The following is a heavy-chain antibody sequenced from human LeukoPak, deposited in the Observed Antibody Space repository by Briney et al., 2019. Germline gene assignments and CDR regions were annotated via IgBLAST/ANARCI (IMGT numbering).Heavy chain of an antibody. CDR3: ASHSSGWFG. Sequence: PGGSLRFSCATSGFAFNSYWMSWVRQAPGKRLEWVANIKPDGSEKYYVASVTGRFTISRDNAKNSLYLQMNSLRADDTAVYYCASHSSGWFGWGQGTLVTVSS. CDR2: IKPDGSEK. CDR1: GFAFNSYW. V-gene: IGHV3-7*01. D-gene: IGHD6-19*01. J-gene: IGHJ4*02.